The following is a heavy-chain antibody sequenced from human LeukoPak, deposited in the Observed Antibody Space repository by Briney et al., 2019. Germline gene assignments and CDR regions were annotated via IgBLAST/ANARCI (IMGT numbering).Heavy chain of an antibody. Sequence: SETLFLTCTVSGGSISSYYWSWIRQPPGKGLEWIGYIYYSGSTNYNPSLKSRVTISVDTSKNQFSLKLSSVTAADTAVYYCARGRSSSSTSCYAHWGQGTMVTVSS. J-gene: IGHJ3*01. D-gene: IGHD2-2*01. V-gene: IGHV4-59*12. CDR1: GGSISSYY. CDR2: IYYSGST. CDR3: ARGRSSSSTSCYAH.